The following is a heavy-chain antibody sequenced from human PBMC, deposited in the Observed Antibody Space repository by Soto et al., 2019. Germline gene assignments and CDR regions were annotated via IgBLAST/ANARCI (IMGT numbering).Heavy chain of an antibody. D-gene: IGHD3-16*01. V-gene: IGHV3-48*01. J-gene: IGHJ3*02. Sequence: EVRLVESGGGLVQPGGSLRLSCAASAFTFSSYGMNWVRQAPGKGLEWVSYISSSSSTIYYADSVKGRFTISRDNAKKSLYLKMNSLRAEDTAVYYCAGERGNNAFEIWGQGTMVTVSS. CDR2: ISSSSSTI. CDR1: AFTFSSYG. CDR3: AGERGNNAFEI.